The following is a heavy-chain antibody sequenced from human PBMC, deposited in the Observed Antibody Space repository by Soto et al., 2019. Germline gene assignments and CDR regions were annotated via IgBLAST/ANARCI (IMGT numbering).Heavy chain of an antibody. J-gene: IGHJ4*02. V-gene: IGHV4-59*01. CDR1: GGSISVYY. CDR3: ARGVGSSPPRY. CDR2: IYDSGSP. D-gene: IGHD3-9*01. Sequence: NPSETLSLTCTISGGSISVYYWSWIRQSPGQGLEWIGYIYDSGSPYYNPSLKTRVTISADTSKNQISLKLTSATAADTAVYFCARGVGSSPPRYWGRGTPVTVSS.